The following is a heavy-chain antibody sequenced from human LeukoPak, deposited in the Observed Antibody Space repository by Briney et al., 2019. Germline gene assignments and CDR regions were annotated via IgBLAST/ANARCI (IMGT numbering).Heavy chain of an antibody. J-gene: IGHJ4*02. CDR2: IYYSGST. CDR1: GGSISSSSYY. CDR3: ATSSRVGATSGYFDC. Sequence: SETLSLTCTVSGGSISSSSYYWGWIRQPPGKGLEWIGSIYYSGSTYYNPSLKSRVTISVDTSKNQFSLKLTSVTATDTAVYFCATSSRVGATSGYFDCWGQGTLVTVSS. D-gene: IGHD1-26*01. V-gene: IGHV4-39*01.